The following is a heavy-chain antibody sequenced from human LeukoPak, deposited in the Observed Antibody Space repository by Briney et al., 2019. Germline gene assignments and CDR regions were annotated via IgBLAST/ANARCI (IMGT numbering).Heavy chain of an antibody. Sequence: ASVKVSCKASGYTFTSYYMHWVRQAPGQGLEWMGWINPNSGGTNYAQKFQGRVTMTRDTSISTAYMELSRLRSDDTAVYYCARGVGATTGYDYWGQGTLVTVSS. CDR2: INPNSGGT. J-gene: IGHJ4*02. CDR3: ARGVGATTGYDY. D-gene: IGHD1-26*01. CDR1: GYTFTSYY. V-gene: IGHV1-2*02.